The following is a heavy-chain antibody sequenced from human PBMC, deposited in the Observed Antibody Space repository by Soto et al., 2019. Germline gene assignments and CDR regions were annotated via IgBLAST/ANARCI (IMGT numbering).Heavy chain of an antibody. Sequence: SLRLSCAASGFTFSSYGMHWVRQAPGKGLEWVAVISYDGSNKYYAESVKGRFTISRDISKNTLYLQMNSLRVEDTAVYYCAKDERFYLRGWFDPWGQGTLVTVSS. CDR3: AKDERFYLRGWFDP. V-gene: IGHV3-30*18. CDR2: ISYDGSNK. J-gene: IGHJ5*02. D-gene: IGHD3-3*01. CDR1: GFTFSSYG.